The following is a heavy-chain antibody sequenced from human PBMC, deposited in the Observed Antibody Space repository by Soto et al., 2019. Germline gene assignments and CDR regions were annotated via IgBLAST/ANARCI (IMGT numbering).Heavy chain of an antibody. CDR1: GFTFSTYA. V-gene: IGHV3-23*01. J-gene: IGHJ4*02. Sequence: EVHLLQSGGGSVQPGGSLRVSCAASGFTFSTYAMSWVRQAPGKGLEWVSTISGSGGGTYYADSVKGRFTISRDNSKNALYLQMNSLRAEDTAVYYCARDDYFESSGFSYWGQGTLVTVSS. D-gene: IGHD3-22*01. CDR2: ISGSGGGT. CDR3: ARDDYFESSGFSY.